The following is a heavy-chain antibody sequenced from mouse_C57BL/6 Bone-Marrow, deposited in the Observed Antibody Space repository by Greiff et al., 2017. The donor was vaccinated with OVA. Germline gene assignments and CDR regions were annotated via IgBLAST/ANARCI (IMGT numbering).Heavy chain of an antibody. CDR2: IYPRSGNT. CDR1: GYTFTSYG. CDR3: ARHYYGSSYY. Sequence: VMLVESGAELARPGASVKLSCKASGYTFTSYGISWVKQRTGQGLEWIGEIYPRSGNTYYNEKFKGKATLTADKSSSTAYMELRSLTSEDSAVYFCARHYYGSSYYWGQGTTLTVSS. J-gene: IGHJ2*01. V-gene: IGHV1-81*01. D-gene: IGHD1-1*01.